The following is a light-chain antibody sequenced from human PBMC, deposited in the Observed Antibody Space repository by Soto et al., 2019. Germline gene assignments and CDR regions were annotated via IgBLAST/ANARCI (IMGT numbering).Light chain of an antibody. CDR2: SAT. Sequence: DIQITQSPSSVSASLGNRVTITCLTSQSFSNYLAWYQHRPGKAPKLLIYSATVLQSGVPSRFSGSGSGTDFTLTISRLQPEDSATYYCQQTYTIPWTFGQGTKV. J-gene: IGKJ1*01. CDR3: QQTYTIPWT. V-gene: IGKV1-39*01. CDR1: QSFSNY.